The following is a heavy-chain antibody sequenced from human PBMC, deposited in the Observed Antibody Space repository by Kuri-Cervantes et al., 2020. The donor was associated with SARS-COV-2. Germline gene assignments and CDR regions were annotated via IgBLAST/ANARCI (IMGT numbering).Heavy chain of an antibody. CDR2: ISGSGGST. CDR3: ASGILYRLEGYFDY. J-gene: IGHJ4*02. D-gene: IGHD2-15*01. CDR1: RFTFSSYA. Sequence: GGSLRLSCAASRFTFSSYAMSWVRQAPGKGLEWVSAISGSGGSTYYADSVKGRFTISRDNSKNTLYLQMNSLRAEDTAVYYCASGILYRLEGYFDYWCQGALVTVSS. V-gene: IGHV3-23*01.